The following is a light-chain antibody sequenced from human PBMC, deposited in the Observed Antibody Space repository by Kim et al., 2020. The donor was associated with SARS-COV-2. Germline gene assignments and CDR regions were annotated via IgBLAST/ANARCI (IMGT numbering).Light chain of an antibody. Sequence: ASVGDRRTMTCGASQGISNDLAWYQQKPGKVPKLLIFAAAALQSGVPSRFSGSGSGTDFTLTISSLQAEDVATYYCQKYNGAPWTFGQGTKVDIK. J-gene: IGKJ1*01. V-gene: IGKV1-27*01. CDR3: QKYNGAPWT. CDR1: QGISND. CDR2: AAA.